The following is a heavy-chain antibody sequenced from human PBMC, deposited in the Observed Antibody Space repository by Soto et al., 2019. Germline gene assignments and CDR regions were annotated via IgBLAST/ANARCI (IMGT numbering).Heavy chain of an antibody. V-gene: IGHV3-30*04. Sequence: QVQLVESGGGVVQPGRSLRLSCAVSGFTFSSYSMHWVRQDPDMGLEWVAFISFAGNNKYYADSVKGRFTISRDNSNNMVYLEMNSLGPDETAVYYGGRDRQKPLVVVAATGGFAYWGQGTQVTAPS. CDR2: ISFAGNNK. D-gene: IGHD2-15*01. CDR1: GFTFSSYS. CDR3: GRDRQKPLVVVAATGGFAY. J-gene: IGHJ4*02.